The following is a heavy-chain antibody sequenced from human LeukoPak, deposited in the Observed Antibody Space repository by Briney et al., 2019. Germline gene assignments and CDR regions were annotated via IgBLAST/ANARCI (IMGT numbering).Heavy chain of an antibody. Sequence: GGSLRLSCAASGFTFSSYGMSWVRQAPGKGLEWVSAISGSGGSTYYADSVKGRFTTSRDNSKNTLYLQMNSLRAEDTAVYFCARGGKIPLTGTRSPQYFQHWGQGTLVTVSS. CDR2: ISGSGGST. V-gene: IGHV3-23*01. D-gene: IGHD6-19*01. CDR1: GFTFSSYG. CDR3: ARGGKIPLTGTRSPQYFQH. J-gene: IGHJ1*01.